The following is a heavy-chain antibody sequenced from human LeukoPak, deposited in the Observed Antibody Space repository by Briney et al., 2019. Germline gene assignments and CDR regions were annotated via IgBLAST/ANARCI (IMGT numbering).Heavy chain of an antibody. D-gene: IGHD6-25*01. V-gene: IGHV1-2*02. Sequence: GASVTVSYKASGYSFSHNIHWVRQAPGQGHEWMGWINPKDGGTKYAQNFQGRVTMTRDTSISTVYMELSSLRSDDTAVYYCVVSIQAAAIPAFDSWGQGTLVTVSS. CDR1: GYSFSHN. J-gene: IGHJ4*02. CDR3: VVSIQAAAIPAFDS. CDR2: INPKDGGT.